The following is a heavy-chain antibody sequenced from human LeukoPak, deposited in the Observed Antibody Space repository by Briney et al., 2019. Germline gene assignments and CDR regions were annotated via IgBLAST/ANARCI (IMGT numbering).Heavy chain of an antibody. CDR3: ARVGLRFLEWLPYDY. Sequence: ASVKVSCKASGYTFTGYYMHWVRQAPGQGLEWMGRINPNSGGTNYAQKFQGRVTMTRDTSISTAYMELSRLRSDDTAVYYCARVGLRFLEWLPYDYWGQGTLVTVSS. V-gene: IGHV1-2*06. CDR1: GYTFTGYY. CDR2: INPNSGGT. J-gene: IGHJ4*02. D-gene: IGHD3-3*01.